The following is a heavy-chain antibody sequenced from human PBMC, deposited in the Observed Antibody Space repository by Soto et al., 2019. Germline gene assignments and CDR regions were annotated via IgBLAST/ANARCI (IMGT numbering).Heavy chain of an antibody. CDR1: GGSISSYY. V-gene: IGHV4-59*08. CDR2: IYYSGST. Sequence: SETLFLTCTVSGGSISSYYWSWIRQPPGKGLEWIGYIYYSGSTNYNPSLKSRVTISVDTSKNQFSLKLSSVTAADTAVYYCARSFLQGDYYYYYMDVWGKGTTVTVSS. J-gene: IGHJ6*03. CDR3: ARSFLQGDYYYYYMDV.